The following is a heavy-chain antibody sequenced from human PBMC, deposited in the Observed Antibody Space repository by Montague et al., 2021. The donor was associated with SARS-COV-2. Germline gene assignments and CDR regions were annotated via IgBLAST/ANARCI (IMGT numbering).Heavy chain of an antibody. J-gene: IGHJ4*02. CDR2: IGTAGDT. V-gene: IGHV3-13*04. Sequence: SLRLSCAASGFTFSSYDMHWVRHATGKGLEWVSAIGTAGDTYYPGSVKGRFTISRENAKNSLYLQMNSLRAGDTAVYYCATGYSSGWSHQYYFDYWGQGTLVTVSS. D-gene: IGHD6-19*01. CDR3: ATGYSSGWSHQYYFDY. CDR1: GFTFSSYD.